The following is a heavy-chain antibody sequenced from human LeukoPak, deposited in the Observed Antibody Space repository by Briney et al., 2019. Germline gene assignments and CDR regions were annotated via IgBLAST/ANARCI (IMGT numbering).Heavy chain of an antibody. J-gene: IGHJ3*02. CDR2: IYYSGST. V-gene: IGHV4-39*01. CDR3: ARHMSVAYSSGWYELDAFDI. D-gene: IGHD6-19*01. Sequence: SETLSLTCTVSGGSISSGDYYWRWIRQPPGKGLEWIGSIYYSGSTYYNPSLKSRVTISVDTSKNQLSLKLSSVTAADTAVYYCARHMSVAYSSGWYELDAFDIWGQGTMVTVSS. CDR1: GGSISSGDYY.